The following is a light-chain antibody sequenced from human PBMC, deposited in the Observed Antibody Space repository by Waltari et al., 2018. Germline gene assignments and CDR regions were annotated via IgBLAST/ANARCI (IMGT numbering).Light chain of an antibody. J-gene: IGLJ3*02. V-gene: IGLV3-19*01. CDR3: LSRDTSSTRV. CDR1: SLRRYY. Sequence: SSELTQYPALSVALGQTVRITCQGASLRRYYASWYQQRPGQAPLLVLYGQDNRPSGIPDRFSGSTSGNTASLTITRAQAEDAGVYYCLSRDTSSTRVFGGGTTLTV. CDR2: GQD.